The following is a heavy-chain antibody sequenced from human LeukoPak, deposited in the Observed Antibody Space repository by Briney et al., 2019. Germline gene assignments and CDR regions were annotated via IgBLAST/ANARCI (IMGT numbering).Heavy chain of an antibody. J-gene: IGHJ5*02. D-gene: IGHD3-10*01. CDR1: GYTFTGYY. CDR3: ARDQNAPFSGGSGSYKRWFDP. V-gene: IGHV1-2*02. Sequence: ASVKVSCKASGYTFTGYYMHWVRQAPGQGLEWMGWINPNSGGTNYAQKFQGRVTMTRDTSISTAYMELSRLRSDDTAVYYCARDQNAPFSGGSGSYKRWFDPWGQGTLVTVSS. CDR2: INPNSGGT.